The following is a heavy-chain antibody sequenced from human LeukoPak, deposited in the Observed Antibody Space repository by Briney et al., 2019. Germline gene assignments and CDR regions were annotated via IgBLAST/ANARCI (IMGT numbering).Heavy chain of an antibody. V-gene: IGHV3-30-3*01. CDR2: ISYDGSNK. CDR1: GFTFSSYA. D-gene: IGHD3-22*01. CDR3: AGRTMTHDY. J-gene: IGHJ4*02. Sequence: PGRSLRLSCAASGFTFSSYAMHWVRQAPGKGLECVAVISYDGSNKYYADSVKGRFTISRDNSKNTLYLQMNSLRAEDTAGYYCAGRTMTHDYWGQGTLVTVSS.